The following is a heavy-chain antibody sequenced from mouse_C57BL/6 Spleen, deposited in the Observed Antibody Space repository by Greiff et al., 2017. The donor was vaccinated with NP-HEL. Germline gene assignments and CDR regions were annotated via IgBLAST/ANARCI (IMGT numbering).Heavy chain of an antibody. Sequence: QVQLQQSGPELVKPGASVKISCKASGYAFSSSWMNWVKQRPGKGLEWIGRIYPGDGDTNYNGKFKGKATLTADKSSSTAYMQLSSLTSEDSAVDFCARGSKRRDYYAMDYWGQGTSVTVSS. J-gene: IGHJ4*01. V-gene: IGHV1-82*01. CDR1: GYAFSSSW. D-gene: IGHD2-5*01. CDR3: ARGSKRRDYYAMDY. CDR2: IYPGDGDT.